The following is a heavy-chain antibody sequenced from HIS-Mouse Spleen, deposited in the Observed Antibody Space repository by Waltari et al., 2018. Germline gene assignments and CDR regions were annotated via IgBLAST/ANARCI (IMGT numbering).Heavy chain of an antibody. J-gene: IGHJ4*02. CDR3: ARGYVEMATARLDY. V-gene: IGHV3-33*01. CDR2: IWYDGGNK. CDR1: GFTFSSSG. D-gene: IGHD5-18*01. Sequence: QVQLVESGGGVVQPGRSLRLSCAASGFTFSSSGMHWVRQAPGKGLEGVAVIWYDGGNKYYADSVKGRFTISRDNSKNTLYLQMNSLRAEDTAVYYCARGYVEMATARLDYWGQGTLVTVSS.